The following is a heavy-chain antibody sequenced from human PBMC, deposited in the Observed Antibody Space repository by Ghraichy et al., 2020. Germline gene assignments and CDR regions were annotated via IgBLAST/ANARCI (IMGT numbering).Heavy chain of an antibody. CDR1: GGSISSSSYY. CDR2: IYYSGST. J-gene: IGHJ4*02. V-gene: IGHV4-39*01. Sequence: SETLSLTCTVSGGSISSSSYYWGWIRQPPGKGLEWIGSIYYSGSTYYNPSLKSRVTISVDTSKNQFSLKLSSVTAADTAVYYCSRGIAAATYIDYWGQGTLVTVSS. CDR3: SRGIAAATYIDY. D-gene: IGHD6-13*01.